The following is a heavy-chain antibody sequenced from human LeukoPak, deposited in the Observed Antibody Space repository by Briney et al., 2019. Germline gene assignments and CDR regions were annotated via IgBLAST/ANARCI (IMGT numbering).Heavy chain of an antibody. CDR2: ISGSSAYI. CDR3: VRIPNSANLPNWFDP. V-gene: IGHV3-21*01. D-gene: IGHD2/OR15-2a*01. CDR1: GFTFSSYN. Sequence: GGSLRRSCAASGFTFSSYNMNWVRQAPEKGLEWISFISGSSAYIYYADSVKGRFTISRDNAKNSLYLQMNSLRADDTAVYYCVRIPNSANLPNWFDPWGQGTLVTVSS. J-gene: IGHJ5*02.